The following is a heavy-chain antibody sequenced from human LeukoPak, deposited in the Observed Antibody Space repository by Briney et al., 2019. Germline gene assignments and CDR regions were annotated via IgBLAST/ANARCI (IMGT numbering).Heavy chain of an antibody. V-gene: IGHV3-48*03. D-gene: IGHD5-18*01. CDR2: ISSSGSTI. Sequence: GGSQRLSCAASGFTFSSYEMNWVRQAPGKGLEWISYISSSGSTIYCADSVKGRFTISRDNAKNSLYLQMNSLRAEDTAVYYCARDGGYSYGFDYWGQGTLVTVSS. CDR3: ARDGGYSYGFDY. J-gene: IGHJ4*02. CDR1: GFTFSSYE.